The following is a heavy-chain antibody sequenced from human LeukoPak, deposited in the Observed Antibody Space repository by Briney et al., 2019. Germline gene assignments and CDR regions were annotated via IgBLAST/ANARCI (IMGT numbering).Heavy chain of an antibody. CDR1: GGSISSSY. CDR2: IYYSGST. D-gene: IGHD3-22*01. Sequence: SETLSLARTVSGGSISSSYWSWVRQPPGKGREWLGYIYYSGSTNYNPSLKSRVTISVDTSKNQFSLKLSSVTAADTAVYYCARGSYYYDSSGKYFDYWGQGTLVTVSS. J-gene: IGHJ4*02. CDR3: ARGSYYYDSSGKYFDY. V-gene: IGHV4-59*08.